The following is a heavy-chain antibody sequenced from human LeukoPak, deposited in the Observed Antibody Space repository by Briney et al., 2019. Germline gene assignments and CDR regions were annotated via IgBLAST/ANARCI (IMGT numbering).Heavy chain of an antibody. D-gene: IGHD6-19*01. V-gene: IGHV3-48*04. Sequence: GGSLRLSCAASGFTFSSFSMNWVRQAPGKGLEWVSYISSSGSTIYYADSVKGRFTISRDNAKNSLYLQMNSLRAEDTAVYYCASPSLIDLLSSGGQGTLVTVSS. CDR3: ASPSLIDLLSS. CDR2: ISSSGSTI. CDR1: GFTFSSFS. J-gene: IGHJ4*02.